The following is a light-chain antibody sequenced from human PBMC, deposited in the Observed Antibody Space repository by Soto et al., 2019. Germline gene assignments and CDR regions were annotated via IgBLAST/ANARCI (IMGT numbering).Light chain of an antibody. CDR2: DAS. J-gene: IGKJ2*01. V-gene: IGKV3-11*01. Sequence: EIVLTQSPATLSLYPGERATLSCRASQSVSSYLAWYQQKPGQAPRLLIYDASNRATGIPARFSGSGSGTDFTLTISSLEPEDFAVYYCSAYTFGQGTKLEIK. CDR3: SAYT. CDR1: QSVSSY.